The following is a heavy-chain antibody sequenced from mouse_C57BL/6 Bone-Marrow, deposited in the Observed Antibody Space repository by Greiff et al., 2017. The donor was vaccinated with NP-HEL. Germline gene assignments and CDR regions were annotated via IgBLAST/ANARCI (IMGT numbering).Heavy chain of an antibody. CDR1: GYTFTNYW. J-gene: IGHJ2*01. CDR2: IYPGGGYT. D-gene: IGHD2-3*01. CDR3: ARWGWLEYYFDY. V-gene: IGHV1-63*01. Sequence: QVQLKESGAELVRPGTSVKMSCKASGYTFTNYWIGWAKQRPGHGLEWIGDIYPGGGYTNYNEKFKGKATLTADKSSSTAYMQFSSLTSEDSAIYYGARWGWLEYYFDYWGQGTTLTVSS.